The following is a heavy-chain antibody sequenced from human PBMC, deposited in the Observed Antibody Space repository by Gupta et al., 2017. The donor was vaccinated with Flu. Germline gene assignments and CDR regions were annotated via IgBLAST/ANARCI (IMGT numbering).Heavy chain of an antibody. D-gene: IGHD1-1*01. Sequence: EVQLVESGGGLVQPGGSLRLSCAASGFTFSSYSMNWVRQAPGKGLEWVSYISSSSTIYYADSVKGRFTISRDNAKNSLYLQMNSLRDEDTAVYYCARGEGYGSYYYGMDAWGQGTTVTVSS. V-gene: IGHV3-48*02. CDR1: GFTFSSYS. CDR2: ISSSSTI. J-gene: IGHJ6*02. CDR3: ARGEGYGSYYYGMDA.